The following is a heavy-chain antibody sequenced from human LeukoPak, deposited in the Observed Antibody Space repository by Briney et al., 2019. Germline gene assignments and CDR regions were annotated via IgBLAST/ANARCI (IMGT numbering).Heavy chain of an antibody. CDR2: IYYSGST. V-gene: IGHV4-59*12. CDR1: GGSISSYY. CDR3: ARDRGGDYDFWSGCLDY. D-gene: IGHD3-3*01. J-gene: IGHJ4*02. Sequence: SETLSLTCTVSGGSISSYYWSWIRQPPGKGLEWIGYIYYSGSTNYNPSLKSRVTISVDTSKNQFSLKLSSVTAADTAVYYCARDRGGDYDFWSGCLDYWGQGTLVTVSS.